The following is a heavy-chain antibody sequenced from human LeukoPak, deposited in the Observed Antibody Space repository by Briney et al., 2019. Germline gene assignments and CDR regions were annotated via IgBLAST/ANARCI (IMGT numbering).Heavy chain of an antibody. CDR3: ARGFHYYGSGSYPPEFDY. J-gene: IGHJ4*02. V-gene: IGHV1-3*01. CDR2: INAGNGNT. CDR1: GYTFTSYA. D-gene: IGHD3-10*01. Sequence: ASVKVSCKASGYTFTSYAMHWVRQAPGQRLEWMGWINAGNGNTKYSQKFQGRVTITRDTSASTAYMELSSLRSEDTAVYYCARGFHYYGSGSYPPEFDYWGQGTLVTVSS.